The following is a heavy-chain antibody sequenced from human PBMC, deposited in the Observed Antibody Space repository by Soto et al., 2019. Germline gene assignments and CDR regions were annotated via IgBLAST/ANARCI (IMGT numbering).Heavy chain of an antibody. V-gene: IGHV3-23*01. D-gene: IGHD3-3*01. CDR3: AKADDFWSGYHIYYYYGMDV. CDR2: ISGSGDGT. Sequence: GGSLRLSCAASGFTVSSHAMSWVRQAPGKGLEWVSSISGSGDGTYYADSVKGRFTISRDNSKHTLYLQMNSLRAEDTAVYYCAKADDFWSGYHIYYYYGMDVWGQGTTVTVSS. CDR1: GFTVSSHA. J-gene: IGHJ6*02.